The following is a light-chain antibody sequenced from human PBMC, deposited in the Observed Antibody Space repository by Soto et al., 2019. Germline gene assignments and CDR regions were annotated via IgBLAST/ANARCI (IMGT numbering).Light chain of an antibody. J-gene: IGKJ1*01. CDR3: MQALQTPWT. V-gene: IGKV2-28*01. CDR1: QSLLQSNGYNY. Sequence: DIVMTQSPLSLPVTPGEPASISCGSSQSLLQSNGYNYLDWYLQKPGQSPQLLIYLGYNRASGVPDRFSGSGSGTDFTLKISRVEAEDVGVYYCMQALQTPWTFGQGTKVEIK. CDR2: LGY.